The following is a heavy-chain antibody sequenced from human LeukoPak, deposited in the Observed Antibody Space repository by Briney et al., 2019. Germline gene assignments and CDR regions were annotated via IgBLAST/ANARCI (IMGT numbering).Heavy chain of an antibody. D-gene: IGHD3-10*01. V-gene: IGHV4-39*01. CDR2: IYYSGST. CDR3: ARQEAYGHYFDY. Sequence: SETLSLTCTVSGGSISSSSYYWGWIRQPPGKGLEWIGSIYYSGSTYYNPSLKSRVTISVDTSKNQFSLKLSSVTAADTAVYYCARQEAYGHYFDYWGQGTLVTVSS. J-gene: IGHJ4*02. CDR1: GGSISSSSYY.